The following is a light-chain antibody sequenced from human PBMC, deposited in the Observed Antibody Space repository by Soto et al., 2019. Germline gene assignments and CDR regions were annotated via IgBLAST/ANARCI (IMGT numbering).Light chain of an antibody. V-gene: IGKV3-20*01. CDR3: QQYGSSGA. CDR1: QRVSDSY. J-gene: IGKJ1*01. CDR2: GAS. Sequence: EIVLTQSPGILSLSPGERATLSCRASQRVSDSYLAWYQQKLGQAPRLLIYGASSRAAGIPDRFSGSGSGTDFTLTISRLEPEDFAVYYCQQYGSSGAFGQGTKVDIK.